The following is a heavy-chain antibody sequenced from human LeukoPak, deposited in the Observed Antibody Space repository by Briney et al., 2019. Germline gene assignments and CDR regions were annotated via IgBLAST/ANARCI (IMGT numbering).Heavy chain of an antibody. J-gene: IGHJ4*02. D-gene: IGHD3-22*01. CDR2: ISGSGGST. CDR3: AKSSYYDTSGSYREYYFDY. V-gene: IGHV3-23*01. Sequence: GGSLRLSCAVSRFAFSNYGMSWVRQAPGKGLEWVSAISGSGGSTYYADSVKGRFTISRDNSKNTLYLQMNSLGAEDTALYYCAKSSYYDTSGSYREYYFDYWGQGALVTVSS. CDR1: RFAFSNYG.